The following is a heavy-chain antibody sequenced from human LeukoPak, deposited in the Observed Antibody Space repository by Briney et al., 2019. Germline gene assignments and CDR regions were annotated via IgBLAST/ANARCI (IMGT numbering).Heavy chain of an antibody. CDR2: IYSSGNT. D-gene: IGHD2-8*01. CDR1: GDSFSAYY. Sequence: PSETLSLICTVSGDSFSAYYWSWIRQPPGRGLEWIGYIYSSGNTNYNPSLKSRVTISVGTSKKQHSLKLTSVTAADTAVYYCAIHTNVDISSFMDVWGKGTTVTVSS. J-gene: IGHJ6*03. CDR3: AIHTNVDISSFMDV. V-gene: IGHV4-4*09.